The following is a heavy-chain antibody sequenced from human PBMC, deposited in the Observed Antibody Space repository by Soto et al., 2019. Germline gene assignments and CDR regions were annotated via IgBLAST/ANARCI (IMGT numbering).Heavy chain of an antibody. CDR3: AKPPDFWSGYSPFDY. Sequence: LRLSCAASGFTFNNYAMSWVRQAPGKGLEWVSGISGSGGNTYYADSVKGRFTISRDNSKSTLYLQMNSLRAEDTAVYYCAKPPDFWSGYSPFDYWGQGALVTVSS. J-gene: IGHJ4*02. D-gene: IGHD3-3*01. V-gene: IGHV3-23*01. CDR1: GFTFNNYA. CDR2: ISGSGGNT.